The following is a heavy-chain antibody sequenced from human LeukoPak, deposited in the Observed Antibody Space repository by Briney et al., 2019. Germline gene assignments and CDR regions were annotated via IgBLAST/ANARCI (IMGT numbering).Heavy chain of an antibody. CDR3: AKDRDGGTNTRAKGFDD. D-gene: IGHD1-7*01. V-gene: IGHV3-23*01. CDR2: ISASGGTT. CDR1: GLTFSSFA. Sequence: GGSLRLSCAASGLTFSSFAMSWVRQAPGKGLEWVSAISASGGTTYSADSVRGRFAISRDNSKNTLYLQVNSLRVEDTAVYYCAKDRDGGTNTRAKGFDDWGQGTLVTVSS. J-gene: IGHJ4*01.